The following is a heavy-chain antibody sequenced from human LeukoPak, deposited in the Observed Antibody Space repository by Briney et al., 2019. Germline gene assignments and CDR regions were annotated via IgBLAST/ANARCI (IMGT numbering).Heavy chain of an antibody. CDR3: ARSGDYDSSGYYLLFDY. CDR2: INHSGST. CDR1: GGSFSGYY. Sequence: SETLSLTCAVYGGSFSGYYWSWIRQPPGKGLEWIGEINHSGSTNYNPSLKSRVTISVDTSKNQFSLKLSSVTAADTAVYYCARSGDYDSSGYYLLFDYWGQGTLVTVSS. J-gene: IGHJ4*02. V-gene: IGHV4-34*01. D-gene: IGHD3-22*01.